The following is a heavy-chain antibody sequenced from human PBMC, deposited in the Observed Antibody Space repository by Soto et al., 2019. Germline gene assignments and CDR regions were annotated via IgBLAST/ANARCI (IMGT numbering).Heavy chain of an antibody. CDR2: ISSSSSAI. CDR3: ARASGSPSDH. Sequence: EVQLVESGGGLVQPGGSLRLSCAASGFIFSSSGMNWVRQAPGKGLEWVSYISSSSSAIYYAVSVKGRFTISRDNAQNSLYLQVNSLRNEDPALYYRARASGSPSDHWGQGTLGTVSS. V-gene: IGHV3-48*02. D-gene: IGHD1-26*01. J-gene: IGHJ4*02. CDR1: GFIFSSSG.